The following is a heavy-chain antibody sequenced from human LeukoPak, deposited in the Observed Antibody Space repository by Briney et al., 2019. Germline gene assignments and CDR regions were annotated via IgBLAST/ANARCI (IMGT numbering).Heavy chain of an antibody. CDR1: GGSISSGGYY. CDR2: IYYSWST. CDR3: AGLGGSYYFVN. Sequence: SETLPLICTVSGGSISSGGYYWSWIHQHPGKGLEWIGYIYYSWSTYYNPSLKSRVTISVDTSKNHCSLKLSSVTAADTAVYYCAGLGGSYYFVNWGHGTLVTVSS. J-gene: IGHJ4*01. D-gene: IGHD1-26*01. V-gene: IGHV4-31*03.